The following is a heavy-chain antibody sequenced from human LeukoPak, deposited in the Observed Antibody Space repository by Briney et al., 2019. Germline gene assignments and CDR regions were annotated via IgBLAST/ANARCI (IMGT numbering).Heavy chain of an antibody. V-gene: IGHV3-74*01. CDR3: AREITIFGVVHLDY. CDR2: INTDGSST. CDR1: GFTFSSYW. Sequence: GGSLRLSCAASGFTFSSYWMHWVRQAPGKGLVWVSRINTDGSSTSYADPVKGRFTISRDNAKNTLYLQMNSLGAEDTAVYYCAREITIFGVVHLDYWGQGTLVTVSS. J-gene: IGHJ4*02. D-gene: IGHD3-3*01.